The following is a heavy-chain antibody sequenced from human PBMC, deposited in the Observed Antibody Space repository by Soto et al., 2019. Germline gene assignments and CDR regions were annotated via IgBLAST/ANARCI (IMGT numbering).Heavy chain of an antibody. V-gene: IGHV4-31*03. CDR2: ISHSGST. D-gene: IGHD2-15*01. Sequence: SETLSLTCTVSGVSISSAAYYWSWIRQHPGKGLEWIGYISHSGSTYYTPSLKSRVIISADTSKNQFSLNLTSVTAADTAVYYCARIYCSGGSSGGSCYGSNWFDPWGQGTLVTVSS. CDR3: ARIYCSGGSSGGSCYGSNWFDP. J-gene: IGHJ5*02. CDR1: GVSISSAAYY.